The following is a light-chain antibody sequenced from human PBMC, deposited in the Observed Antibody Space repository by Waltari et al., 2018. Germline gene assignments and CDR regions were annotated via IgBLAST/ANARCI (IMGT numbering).Light chain of an antibody. J-gene: IGKJ1*01. Sequence: DIVMTQSPDFLAVSLGERATLNCKSSQSLVYGSKSKNYLAWYQHKPGQPPKLLIDWASSRESGVPARFSGSGSGTNFTLTITSLQTEDVAVYYCQQYYDTPPTFGQGTKVEI. CDR2: WAS. CDR3: QQYYDTPPT. V-gene: IGKV4-1*01. CDR1: QSLVYGSKSKNY.